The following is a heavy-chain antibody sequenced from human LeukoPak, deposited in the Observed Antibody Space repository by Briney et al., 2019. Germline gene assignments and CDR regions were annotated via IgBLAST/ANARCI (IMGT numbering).Heavy chain of an antibody. J-gene: IGHJ4*02. D-gene: IGHD3-3*01. V-gene: IGHV4-4*07. Sequence: SETLSLTCSVSGGSISSYYWSWIRQPAGKGREWIGRIYTTGNTDYNPSLKSRVTMSVDTSKNQFSLNLSSVTAADTAVYYCARDARGWRGFDYWGQGTLVTVSS. CDR3: ARDARGWRGFDY. CDR1: GGSISSYY. CDR2: IYTTGNT.